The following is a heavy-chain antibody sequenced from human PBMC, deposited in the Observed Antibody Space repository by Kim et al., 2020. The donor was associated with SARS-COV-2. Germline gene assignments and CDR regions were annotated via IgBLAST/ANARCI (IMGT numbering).Heavy chain of an antibody. V-gene: IGHV3-30*04. CDR3: ARAQTGSYYTPFDY. CDR1: GFTFSSYA. J-gene: IGHJ4*02. Sequence: GGSLRLSCAASGFTFSSYAMHWVRQAPGKGLEWVSVISYGGIRKYYADSVKGRFTISRDNSKNTLYLQMNSLRAEDTAVYYCARAQTGSYYTPFDYWGQGTLVTVSS. CDR2: ISYGGIRK. D-gene: IGHD1-26*01.